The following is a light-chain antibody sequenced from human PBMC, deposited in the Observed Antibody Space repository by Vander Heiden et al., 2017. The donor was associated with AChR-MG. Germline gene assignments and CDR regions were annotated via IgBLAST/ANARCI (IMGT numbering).Light chain of an antibody. CDR2: QDS. Sequence: SYELTQPPSVSASPGQTARITCSGDKLGDKYACWYQQKPGQSTVLVIYQDSKRPSGIPGRFSGSNSGNTATLTIGGTQAMDEADYYCQAWDSRNVVFGGGTKLTVL. CDR1: KLGDKY. CDR3: QAWDSRNVV. J-gene: IGLJ2*01. V-gene: IGLV3-1*01.